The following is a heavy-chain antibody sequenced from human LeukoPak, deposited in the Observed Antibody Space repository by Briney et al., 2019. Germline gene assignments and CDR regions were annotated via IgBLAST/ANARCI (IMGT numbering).Heavy chain of an antibody. CDR3: ASPWDHDSSGYLNY. D-gene: IGHD3-22*01. V-gene: IGHV4-34*01. CDR1: SGSFSGYY. J-gene: IGHJ4*02. Sequence: SETLSLTCAVYSGSFSGYYWSWIRQPPGKGLEWIGEINHSGSTNYNPSLKSRVTISVDTSKNQFSLKLSSVTAADTAVYYCASPWDHDSSGYLNYWGQGTLVTVSS. CDR2: INHSGST.